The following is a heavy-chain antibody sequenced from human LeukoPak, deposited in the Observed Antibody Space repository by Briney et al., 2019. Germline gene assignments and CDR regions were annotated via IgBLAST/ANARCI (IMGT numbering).Heavy chain of an antibody. V-gene: IGHV3-30*03. CDR1: GFIFNGYS. CDR2: ISYDGSNA. J-gene: IGHJ4*02. D-gene: IGHD2-8*01. CDR3: AAEGSLYYYDF. Sequence: GGSLRLSCAASGFIFNGYSMHWIRQAPGKGLEWVAVISYDGSNAYYEDSVKGRFTISRDNSKYTVDLQMNSLRPEDTAAYYCAAEGSLYYYDFWGKGTLVTVSS.